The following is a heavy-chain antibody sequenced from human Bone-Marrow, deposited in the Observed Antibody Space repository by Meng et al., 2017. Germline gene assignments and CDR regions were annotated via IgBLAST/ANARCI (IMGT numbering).Heavy chain of an antibody. D-gene: IGHD6-19*01. CDR2: IYHSGST. V-gene: IGHV4-38-2*02. Sequence: SETLSLTCVVSGYSISSGYYWGWIRQPPGKGLEWIGSIYHSGSTYYNPSLKSRVTISVDTSKNQFSLKLSSVTAADTAVYYCARDWGYSSGWYDYWGQGTLVTVSS. CDR1: GYSISSGYY. CDR3: ARDWGYSSGWYDY. J-gene: IGHJ4*02.